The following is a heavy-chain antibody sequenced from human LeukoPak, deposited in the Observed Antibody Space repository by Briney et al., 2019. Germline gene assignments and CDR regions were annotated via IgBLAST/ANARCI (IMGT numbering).Heavy chain of an antibody. CDR3: ARDFRYYDSSGYYSFDY. CDR2: LSGRSNSI. J-gene: IGHJ4*02. D-gene: IGHD3-22*01. V-gene: IGHV3-48*02. Sequence: GGSLRLSCAASGFTFSSYSMNWVRQAPGKGLEWVSYLSGRSNSIYYAESVKGRFTISRDNAKNSLYLQMNSLRDEDTAVYYCARDFRYYDSSGYYSFDYWGQGTLVTVSS. CDR1: GFTFSSYS.